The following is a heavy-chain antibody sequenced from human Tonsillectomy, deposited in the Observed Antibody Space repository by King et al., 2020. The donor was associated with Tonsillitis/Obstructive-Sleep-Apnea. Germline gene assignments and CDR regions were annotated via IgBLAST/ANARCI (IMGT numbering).Heavy chain of an antibody. CDR1: GYTFTGYY. Sequence: QLVQSGAEVKKPGASVKVSCKASGYTFTGYYMHWVRQAPGQGLEWMGWINPNSGGTNYAQKFQGRVTMTRDTSISTDYMELSRLSSDDTAVYYCARVSSGYYPRGSFDSWGQGTLVTVSA. J-gene: IGHJ4*02. CDR3: ARVSSGYYPRGSFDS. D-gene: IGHD3-22*01. V-gene: IGHV1-2*02. CDR2: INPNSGGT.